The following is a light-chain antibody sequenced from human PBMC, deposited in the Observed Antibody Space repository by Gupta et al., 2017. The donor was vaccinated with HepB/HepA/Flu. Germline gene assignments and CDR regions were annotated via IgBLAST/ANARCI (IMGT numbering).Light chain of an antibody. CDR3: NSRDSSGNSVV. Sequence: VSVPLGQTVRITCQGDSLRSYYASWYQQKPGQAPVLVIYGKNNRPSGIPDRFSGSSSGNTASLTITGAQAEDEADYYCNSRDSSGNSVVFGGGTKLTVL. CDR1: SLRSYY. V-gene: IGLV3-19*01. J-gene: IGLJ2*01. CDR2: GKN.